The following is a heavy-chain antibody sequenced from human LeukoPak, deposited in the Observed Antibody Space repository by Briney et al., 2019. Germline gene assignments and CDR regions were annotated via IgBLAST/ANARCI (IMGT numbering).Heavy chain of an antibody. D-gene: IGHD3-16*02. Sequence: SETLSLTCTVYGGSFSGYYWSWIRQPPGKGLEWIGEISHSGSTNYNPSLKSRVTISVDTSKNHFSLKLSSVTAADTAVYYCARGPRYSLDFWGQGTLVTVSS. CDR2: ISHSGST. V-gene: IGHV4-34*01. CDR1: GGSFSGYY. CDR3: ARGPRYSLDF. J-gene: IGHJ4*02.